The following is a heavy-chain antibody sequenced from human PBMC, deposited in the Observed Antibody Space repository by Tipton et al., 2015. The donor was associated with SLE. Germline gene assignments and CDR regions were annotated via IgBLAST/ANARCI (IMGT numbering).Heavy chain of an antibody. CDR1: GFKFDDYA. D-gene: IGHD3-10*01. Sequence: LSLTCAASGFKFDDYAVHWVRQAPGKGLVWVSRINGDGSSSHYADSVKGRFTISRDNAENTLFLQMNSLRAEDTAVYYCAKSSGFRERGSCVCWGQGTVVTVSS. CDR2: INGDGSSS. J-gene: IGHJ4*02. CDR3: AKSSGFRERGSCVC. V-gene: IGHV3-74*01.